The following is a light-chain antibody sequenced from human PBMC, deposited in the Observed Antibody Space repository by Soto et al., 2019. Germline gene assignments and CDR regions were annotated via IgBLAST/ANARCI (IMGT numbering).Light chain of an antibody. CDR1: QSLSSTY. CDR2: GAS. CDR3: QQYGNSPPT. J-gene: IGKJ4*01. Sequence: EIVLTQSPGTLSLSPGERATLTCRASQSLSSTYLAWYQQKPGQAPRLLIYGASSRATGIPDRFSGSGSATDFTLTISRLEPEDFAVYHGQQYGNSPPTFGGGTKVEI. V-gene: IGKV3-20*01.